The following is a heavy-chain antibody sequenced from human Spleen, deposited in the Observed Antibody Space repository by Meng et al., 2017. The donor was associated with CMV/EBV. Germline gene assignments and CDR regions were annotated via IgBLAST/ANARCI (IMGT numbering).Heavy chain of an antibody. V-gene: IGHV3-21*01. CDR3: ARDSFGVTGTTMGLDY. Sequence: GFTFSSYSMNGVRQAPGKGLEWVSSISSSSSYIYYADSVKGRFTISRDNAKNSLYLQMNSLRAEDTAVYYCARDSFGVTGTTMGLDYWGQGTLVTVSS. CDR1: GFTFSSYS. D-gene: IGHD1-14*01. CDR2: ISSSSSYI. J-gene: IGHJ4*02.